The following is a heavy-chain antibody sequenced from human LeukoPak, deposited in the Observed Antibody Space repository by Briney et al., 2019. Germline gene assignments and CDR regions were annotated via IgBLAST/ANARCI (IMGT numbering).Heavy chain of an antibody. D-gene: IGHD2-15*01. Sequence: SETLSLTCTVSGGSISSGGYYWSWIRQHPGKGLEWIGYIYYSGSTYYNPSLKSRVTISVDTSKNQFSLKLSSVTAADTAVYYCASRNIYCSGGSCPRPWDAFDIWGQGTMVTVSS. J-gene: IGHJ3*02. V-gene: IGHV4-31*03. CDR2: IYYSGST. CDR1: GGSISSGGYY. CDR3: ASRNIYCSGGSCPRPWDAFDI.